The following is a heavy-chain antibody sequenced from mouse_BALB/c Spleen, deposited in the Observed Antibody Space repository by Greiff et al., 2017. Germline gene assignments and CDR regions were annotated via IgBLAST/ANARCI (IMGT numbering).Heavy chain of an antibody. Sequence: EVKLQESGPGLVKPSQSLSLTCTVTGYSITSDYAWNWIRQFPGNKLEWMGYISYSGSTSYNPSLKSRISITRDTSKNQFFLQLNSVTTEDTATYYCARSGGYESPMDYWGQGTSVTVSS. J-gene: IGHJ4*01. CDR3: ARSGGYESPMDY. V-gene: IGHV3-2*02. CDR1: GYSITSDYA. D-gene: IGHD2-2*01. CDR2: ISYSGST.